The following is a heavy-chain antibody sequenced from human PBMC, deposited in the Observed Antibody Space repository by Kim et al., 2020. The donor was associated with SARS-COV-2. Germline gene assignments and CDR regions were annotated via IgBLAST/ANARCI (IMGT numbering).Heavy chain of an antibody. Sequence: ASVKVSCKASGYTFTSYAMHGVRQAPGQRLEWILWSNSGNGNTKYSQKFQGRVTITRYTSASTAYMELSRLLSEDTSVYYCARARYCSGGSCYGFDYWGQGTLVTVSS. CDR2: SNSGNGNT. D-gene: IGHD2-15*01. V-gene: IGHV1-3*01. J-gene: IGHJ4*02. CDR1: GYTFTSYA. CDR3: ARARYCSGGSCYGFDY.